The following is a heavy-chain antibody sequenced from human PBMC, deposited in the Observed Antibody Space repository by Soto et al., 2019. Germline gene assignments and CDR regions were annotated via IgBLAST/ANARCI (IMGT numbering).Heavy chain of an antibody. CDR1: GENVSSHS. Sequence: AASVKLAWKASGENVSSHSMNLVRGAPVQGLEWMGGIIPIFGPANFAKKFQGRVTITAHESTNTAYMELSSLIYEDTAVYYCATGSFTSTGGSIGYHYNAMDVWGQGTTVTVSS. V-gene: IGHV1-69*13. D-gene: IGHD2-2*01. CDR2: IIPIFGPA. CDR3: ATGSFTSTGGSIGYHYNAMDV. J-gene: IGHJ6*02.